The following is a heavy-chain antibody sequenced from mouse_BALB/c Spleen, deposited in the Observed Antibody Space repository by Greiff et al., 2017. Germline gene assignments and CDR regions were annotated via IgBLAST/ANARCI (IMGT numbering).Heavy chain of an antibody. CDR3: ARSAMITPFAY. Sequence: EVKLQESGGGLVQPGGSRKLSCAASGFTFSSFGMHWVRQAPEKGLEWVAYISSGSSTIYYADTVKGRFTISRDNPKNTLFLQMTSLRSEDTAMYYCARSAMITPFAYWGQGTLVTVSA. D-gene: IGHD2-4*01. J-gene: IGHJ3*01. CDR1: GFTFSSFG. V-gene: IGHV5-17*02. CDR2: ISSGSSTI.